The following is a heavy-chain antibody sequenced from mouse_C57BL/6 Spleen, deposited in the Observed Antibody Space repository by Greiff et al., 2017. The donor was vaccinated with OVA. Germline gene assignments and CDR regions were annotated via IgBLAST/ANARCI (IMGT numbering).Heavy chain of an antibody. CDR2: ISYDGSN. D-gene: IGHD2-5*01. CDR1: GYSITSGYY. V-gene: IGHV3-6*01. CDR3: ARGVTRGYFDY. J-gene: IGHJ2*01. Sequence: EVQRVESGPGLVKPSQSLSLTCSVTGYSITSGYYWNWIRQFPGNKLEWMGYISYDGSNNYNPSLKNRISITRDTSKNQFFLKLNSVTTEDTATYYCARGVTRGYFDYWGQGTTLTVSS.